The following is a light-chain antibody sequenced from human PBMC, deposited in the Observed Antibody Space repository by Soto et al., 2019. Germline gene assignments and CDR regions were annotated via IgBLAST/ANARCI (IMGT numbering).Light chain of an antibody. Sequence: EIVLTQSPGTLSLSPGQRATLSCRASQSVSSSYLAWYQHKRGQAPRLLMFGTGSRATGIPDRFSGTGSGTDFTLIINRLEPEDFAVYYCQQYSSTPHTCGQGTKVDIK. CDR3: QQYSSTPHT. V-gene: IGKV3-20*01. J-gene: IGKJ2*01. CDR2: GTG. CDR1: QSVSSSY.